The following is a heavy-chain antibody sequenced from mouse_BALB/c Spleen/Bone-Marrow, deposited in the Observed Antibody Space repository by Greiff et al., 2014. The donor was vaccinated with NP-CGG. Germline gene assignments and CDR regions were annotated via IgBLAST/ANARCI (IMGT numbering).Heavy chain of an antibody. CDR2: ITSGGGST. CDR3: ARQENWALDY. CDR1: GFTFSDYA. D-gene: IGHD4-1*01. Sequence: VQLKESGGGLVEPGGSLKPSCAASGFTFSDYAVSWVRQSPEKRLEWVATITSGGGSTYYPDSVKGRFTISRDNAKNTLYLQMSSLRSEDTAMYYCARQENWALDYWGQGTTLTVSS. V-gene: IGHV5-9-3*01. J-gene: IGHJ2*01.